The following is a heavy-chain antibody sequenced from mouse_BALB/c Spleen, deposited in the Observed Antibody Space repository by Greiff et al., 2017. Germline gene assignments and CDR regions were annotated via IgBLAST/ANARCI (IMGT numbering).Heavy chain of an antibody. CDR2: IYPGGGYT. CDR1: GYTFTNYW. V-gene: IGHV1-63*02. J-gene: IGHJ3*01. D-gene: IGHD2-14*01. Sequence: VQLQQSGAELVRPGTSVKISCKASGYTFTNYWLGWVKQRPGHGLEWIGDIYPGGGYTNYNEKFKGKATLTADTSSSTAYMQLSSLTSEDSAVYFCARRDYRYDGFAYWGQGTLVTVSA. CDR3: ARRDYRYDGFAY.